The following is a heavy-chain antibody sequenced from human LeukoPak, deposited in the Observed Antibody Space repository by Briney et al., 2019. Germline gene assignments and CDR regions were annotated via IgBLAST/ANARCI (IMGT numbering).Heavy chain of an antibody. J-gene: IGHJ4*02. Sequence: GGSLRLSCSASGFTFSNYAMRWVPQAPGKGLELVSAVSGRDTSRYYTDSVKGRFTSSRDKSNNRLYLQMHSMSAEDTAIYYCAKWGDYDVLTGYYASDYWGQGTLVTVSS. CDR2: VSGRDTSR. D-gene: IGHD3-9*01. CDR3: AKWGDYDVLTGYYASDY. V-gene: IGHV3-23*01. CDR1: GFTFSNYA.